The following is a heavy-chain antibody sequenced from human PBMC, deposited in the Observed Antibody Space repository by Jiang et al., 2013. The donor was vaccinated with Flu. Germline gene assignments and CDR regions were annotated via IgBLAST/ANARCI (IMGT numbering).Heavy chain of an antibody. CDR2: IYPGDSDT. J-gene: IGHJ4*02. V-gene: IGHV5-51*01. D-gene: IGHD2-2*01. Sequence: FTSYWIGWVRQMPGKGLEWMGIIYPGDSDTRYSPSFQGQVTISADKSISTAYLQWSSLKASDTAMYYCASALYCSSTSCYETFDYWGQGTLVTVSS. CDR3: ASALYCSSTSCYETFDY. CDR1: FTSYW.